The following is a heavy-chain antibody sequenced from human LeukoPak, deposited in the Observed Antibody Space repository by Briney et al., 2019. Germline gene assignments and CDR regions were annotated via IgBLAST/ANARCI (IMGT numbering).Heavy chain of an antibody. CDR1: GGSISRYY. CDR3: ASEGYFDSDV. CDR2: LYTSRST. Sequence: SGTLSLTSAVSGGSISRYYWSWIRQPAGEGLEWIGRLYTSRSTNYNPSLKSRVTMSVDTSTNQFSLKLSSVTAADTAVYYCASEGYFDSDVWGQGTTVTVSS. V-gene: IGHV4-4*07. D-gene: IGHD3-9*01. J-gene: IGHJ6*02.